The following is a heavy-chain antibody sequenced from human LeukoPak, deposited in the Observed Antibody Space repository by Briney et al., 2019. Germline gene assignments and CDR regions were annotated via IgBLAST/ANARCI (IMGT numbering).Heavy chain of an antibody. D-gene: IGHD1/OR15-1a*01. Sequence: SETLSLTCAVYGGSFSGYYWSWVRQPPGKGLEWIGEINHRGSTNYNPSLKSRVTIPLDTSKKQFYLNLSSVTAADTAMYYCAREMEVEQYDAFDIWGQGTMVTVSS. CDR3: AREMEVEQYDAFDI. CDR1: GGSFSGYY. CDR2: INHRGST. V-gene: IGHV4-34*01. J-gene: IGHJ3*02.